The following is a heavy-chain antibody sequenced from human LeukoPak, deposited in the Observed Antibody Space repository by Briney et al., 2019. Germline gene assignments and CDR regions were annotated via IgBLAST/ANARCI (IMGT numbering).Heavy chain of an antibody. J-gene: IGHJ1*01. Sequence: SETLSLTRAVYGGSFSGYYLSWIRQPPGKGLEWIGEISDSGSTNYNTSLKSRVTISIDTSKKQFSLKLSSVTAADSAVYYCARGRSPVLNWGQGNLVSVSS. CDR3: ARGRSPVLN. CDR1: GGSFSGYY. CDR2: ISDSGST. V-gene: IGHV4-34*01.